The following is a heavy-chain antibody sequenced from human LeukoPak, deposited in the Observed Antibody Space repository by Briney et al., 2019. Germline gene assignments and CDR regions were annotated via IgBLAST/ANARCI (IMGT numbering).Heavy chain of an antibody. J-gene: IGHJ4*02. D-gene: IGHD1-1*01. CDR2: ISGSGGST. V-gene: IGHV3-23*01. CDR1: GFTVSTNY. CDR3: AKDLANSRTTDY. Sequence: GGSLRLSCAASGFTVSTNYMSWVRQAPGKGLEWVSAISGSGGSTYYADSVEGRFTISRDNSRNTLYLQMNSLSVEDTAFYYCAKDLANSRTTDYWGQGTLVTVSS.